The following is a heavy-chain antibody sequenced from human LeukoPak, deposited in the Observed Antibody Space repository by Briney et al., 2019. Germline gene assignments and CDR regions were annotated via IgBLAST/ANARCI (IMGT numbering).Heavy chain of an antibody. D-gene: IGHD4-17*01. J-gene: IGHJ5*02. CDR1: GFTFSSYA. CDR3: AKDDYGPS. V-gene: IGHV3-30-3*01. Sequence: GGSLRLSCAASGFTFSSYAMHWVRQAPGKGLEWVAVISYDGSNKYYADSVKGRFTISRDNSKNTLYLRMNSLRAEDTAVYYCAKDDYGPSWGQGTLVTVSS. CDR2: ISYDGSNK.